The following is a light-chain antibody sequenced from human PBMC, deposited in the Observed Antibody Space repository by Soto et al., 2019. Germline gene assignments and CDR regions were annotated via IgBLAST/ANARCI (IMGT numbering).Light chain of an antibody. CDR3: QQYDTSPRT. J-gene: IGKJ1*01. Sequence: EVVLTQSPGTLSLSPGERVTLSCRASQSVASSYLAWYQQKPGRAPRLLFYSASSRATGIPDRFSGSGSGTDFTLTISRLEPEDFAVYYCQQYDTSPRTFGQGTKVEIK. V-gene: IGKV3-20*01. CDR1: QSVASSY. CDR2: SAS.